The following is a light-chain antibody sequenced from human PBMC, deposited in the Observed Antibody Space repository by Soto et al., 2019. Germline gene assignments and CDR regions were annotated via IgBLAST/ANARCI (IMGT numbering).Light chain of an antibody. CDR3: QQYGSSYT. CDR1: QSVSSNF. J-gene: IGKJ2*01. Sequence: EIVLTQSPGTLSLSPGESATLSCRAGQSVSSNFLAWYQQKPGQAPRLLIYGASTRATGIPDRFSGSGSGTDFTLTISRLEPEDLAVYYCQQYGSSYTFGQGTKVEIK. V-gene: IGKV3-20*01. CDR2: GAS.